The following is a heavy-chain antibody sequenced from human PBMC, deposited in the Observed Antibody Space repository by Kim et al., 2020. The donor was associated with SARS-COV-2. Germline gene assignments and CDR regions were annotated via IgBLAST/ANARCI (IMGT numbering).Heavy chain of an antibody. D-gene: IGHD3-3*01. J-gene: IGHJ4*02. CDR2: K. Sequence: KYYADSVGGRFTISRDNSKNTLSLQMSSLRAEDTAMYYCVRELRFDRKFDYWGQGTLVTVSS. V-gene: IGHV3-30*15. CDR3: VRELRFDRKFDY.